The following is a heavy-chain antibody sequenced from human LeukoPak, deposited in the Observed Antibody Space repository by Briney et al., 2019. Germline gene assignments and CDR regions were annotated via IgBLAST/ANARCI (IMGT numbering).Heavy chain of an antibody. Sequence: NASETLSLTCTVSGGSISSYYWSWIRQPAGKGLEWIGRIYTSGSTNYNPSLKSRVTMSVDTSKNQFSLRLSSVTAADTAVYYCARDVLSGWSDYFDYWGQGTLVTVSS. J-gene: IGHJ4*02. CDR1: GGSISSYY. CDR2: IYTSGST. D-gene: IGHD6-19*01. CDR3: ARDVLSGWSDYFDY. V-gene: IGHV4-4*07.